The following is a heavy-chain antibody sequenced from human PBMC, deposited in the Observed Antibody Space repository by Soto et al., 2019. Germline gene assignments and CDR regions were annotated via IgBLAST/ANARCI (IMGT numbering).Heavy chain of an antibody. CDR1: GGSISSYY. CDR2: IYYSGST. Sequence: SETLSLTCTVSGGSISSYYWSWIRQPPGKGLEWIGYIYYSGSTNYNPSLKSRVTISVDTSKNQFSLKLSSVTAADTAVYYCARWYGGYSYGYVGYWGQGTLVTSPQ. D-gene: IGHD5-18*01. V-gene: IGHV4-59*01. CDR3: ARWYGGYSYGYVGY. J-gene: IGHJ4*02.